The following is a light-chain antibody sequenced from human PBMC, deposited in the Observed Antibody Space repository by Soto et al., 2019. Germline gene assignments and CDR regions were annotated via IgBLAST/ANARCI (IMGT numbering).Light chain of an antibody. CDR2: LGS. CDR1: QSLLQSNGYNY. CDR3: MQALQTPRT. V-gene: IGKV2-28*01. J-gene: IGKJ1*01. Sequence: DIVMTQSPLSLPVTPGEPASISCRSSQSLLQSNGYNYLDWYLQKPGQSPQLMIYLGSNRASGVPDRFSGGGSGTDFTLKISRVEAEDVWVYYCMQALQTPRTFGKGTRVEI.